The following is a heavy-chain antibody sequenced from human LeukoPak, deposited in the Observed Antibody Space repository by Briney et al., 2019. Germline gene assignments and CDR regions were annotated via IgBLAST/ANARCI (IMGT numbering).Heavy chain of an antibody. V-gene: IGHV4-38-2*01. J-gene: IGHJ4*02. Sequence: LRLSCAASGFTFSSYGMHWVRQHPGKGLEWIGSISYSGSTYFNPSLKSRVTISIDTSKNQFSLKLSSVTAADTAVYYCARVRVYDWALFDHWGQGTLVTVSS. CDR2: ISYSGST. CDR1: GFTFSSYG. CDR3: ARVRVYDWALFDH. D-gene: IGHD3-9*01.